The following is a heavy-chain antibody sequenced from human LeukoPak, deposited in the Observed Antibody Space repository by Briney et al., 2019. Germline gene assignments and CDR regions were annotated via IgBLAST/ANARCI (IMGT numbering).Heavy chain of an antibody. J-gene: IGHJ3*02. CDR3: ARDPDGIAVAGTPDAFDI. CDR2: INHSGST. D-gene: IGHD6-19*01. Sequence: SETLSLTCAVYGVSLSGYYWTWIRQPPGKGLEWSGEINHSGSTNYNPSLKSRVTMSVDTSKNQFSLKLSSVTAADTAVYYCARDPDGIAVAGTPDAFDIWGQGTMVTVSS. CDR1: GVSLSGYY. V-gene: IGHV4-34*01.